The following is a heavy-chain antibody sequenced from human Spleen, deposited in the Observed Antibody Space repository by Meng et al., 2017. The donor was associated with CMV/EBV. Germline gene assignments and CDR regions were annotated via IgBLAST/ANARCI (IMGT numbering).Heavy chain of an antibody. CDR2: IDSTGSST. CDR3: VCLVVPADSKYYGMDV. CDR1: GFTFSSYW. V-gene: IGHV3-74*01. Sequence: GESLKISCAASGFTFSSYWMHWVRQAPGKGLVWVSRIDSTGSSTAYADSVKGRFSVSRDNAKNTLYLQMNSLRAEDTAVYYCVCLVVPADSKYYGMDVWGQGTTVTVSS. J-gene: IGHJ6*02. D-gene: IGHD2-2*01.